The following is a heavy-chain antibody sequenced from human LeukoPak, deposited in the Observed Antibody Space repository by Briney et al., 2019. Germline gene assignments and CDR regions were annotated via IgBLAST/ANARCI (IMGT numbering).Heavy chain of an antibody. J-gene: IGHJ4*02. CDR1: GGTFSRYA. V-gene: IGHV1-69*04. CDR2: IIPILAIA. Sequence: ASVKVSCKASGGTFSRYAISWVRQAPAQGLEWMGRIIPILAIANYAQKFQGRVTITADKSTSTAYMELSSLRSEDTAVYYCARGGRSSSPPFVYWGQGTLVTVSS. CDR3: ARGGRSSSPPFVY.